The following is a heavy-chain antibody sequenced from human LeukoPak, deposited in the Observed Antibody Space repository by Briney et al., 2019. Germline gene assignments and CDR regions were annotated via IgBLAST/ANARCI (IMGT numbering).Heavy chain of an antibody. D-gene: IGHD3-22*01. CDR2: IRSKAYGGTT. J-gene: IGHJ6*03. Sequence: GGSLRLSCTASGFTFGDYAMSWVRQAPGKGLEWVGFIRSKAYGGTTEYAASVKGRFTISRDDSKSIAYLQMNSLKTEDTAVYYCTRDEYYYDSSGYYQGNYYYYMDVWGKGTTVTVSS. CDR1: GFTFGDYA. CDR3: TRDEYYYDSSGYYQGNYYYYMDV. V-gene: IGHV3-49*04.